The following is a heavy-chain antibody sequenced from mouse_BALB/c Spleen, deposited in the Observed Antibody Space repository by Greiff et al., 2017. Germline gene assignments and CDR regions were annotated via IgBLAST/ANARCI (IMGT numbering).Heavy chain of an antibody. Sequence: SGAELVRSGASVKLSFTASGFNIKDYYMHWVKQRPEQGLEWIGWIDPENGDTEYAPKFQGKATMTADTSSNTAYLQLSSLTSEDTAVYYCNALYYRYDGYAMDYWGQGTSVTVSS. CDR1: GFNIKDYY. V-gene: IGHV14-4*02. CDR3: NALYYRYDGYAMDY. CDR2: IDPENGDT. J-gene: IGHJ4*01. D-gene: IGHD2-14*01.